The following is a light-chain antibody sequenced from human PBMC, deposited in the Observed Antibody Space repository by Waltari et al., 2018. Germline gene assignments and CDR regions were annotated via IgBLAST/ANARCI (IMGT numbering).Light chain of an antibody. CDR1: QSVLYSSNNKNY. J-gene: IGKJ1*01. CDR3: QQYYNTWG. V-gene: IGKV4-1*01. CDR2: WAS. Sequence: DLVMTQSPDSLAVSLGERATINCKSSQSVLYSSNNKNYLAWYQQKPGQPPKLLIYWASTRESGVPDRFSGSGSGTDFTLTISSLQAEDVAVYYGQQYYNTWGFGQGTKVEIK.